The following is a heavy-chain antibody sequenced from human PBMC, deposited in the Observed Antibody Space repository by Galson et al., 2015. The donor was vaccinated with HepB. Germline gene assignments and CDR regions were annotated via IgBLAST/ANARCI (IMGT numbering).Heavy chain of an antibody. CDR1: GGTFSSYT. Sequence: SVKVSCKASGGTFSSYTISWVRQAPGQGLEWMGRIIPIPGRANYAQKFQGRVTITADKSTNTAYMELSSLRSEDTAVYYCARDMAPFGELLSPYYDMDVCVQGTTVTVSS. CDR2: IIPIPGRA. J-gene: IGHJ6*02. D-gene: IGHD3-10*01. CDR3: ARDMAPFGELLSPYYDMDV. V-gene: IGHV1-69*08.